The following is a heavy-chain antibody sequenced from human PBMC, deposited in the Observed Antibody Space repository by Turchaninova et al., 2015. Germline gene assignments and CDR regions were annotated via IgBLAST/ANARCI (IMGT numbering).Heavy chain of an antibody. V-gene: IGHV2-5*02. Sequence: QITLKESGPTLVKPTQTLTLTCTFPGFSPSTPGLCVGWISQPPGKALELLALIYWDDDKRYSPSLKSRLTITKDTSKNQVVLTMTNMDPVDTATYYCAHRMGYCSSTSCYAAGPDAFDIWGQGTMVTVSS. CDR3: AHRMGYCSSTSCYAAGPDAFDI. D-gene: IGHD2-2*01. CDR2: IYWDDDK. J-gene: IGHJ3*02. CDR1: GFSPSTPGLC.